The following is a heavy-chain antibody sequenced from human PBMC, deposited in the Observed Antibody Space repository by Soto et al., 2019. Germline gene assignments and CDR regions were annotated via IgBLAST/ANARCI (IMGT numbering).Heavy chain of an antibody. CDR3: ARDQGSHPGD. D-gene: IGHD6-13*01. CDR2: IHHSGST. CDR1: GLSISSGDW. J-gene: IGHJ4*02. V-gene: IGHV4-4*02. Sequence: QVQLQESGPGLVRPSGTVSLTCAVSGLSISSGDWWSWVRQPPGKGLEGIGEIHHSGSTNYNPSLKSRVTMSVVPSKDLFSLTLPSVTAADTAFYYCARDQGSHPGDWGQGTLVSVSS.